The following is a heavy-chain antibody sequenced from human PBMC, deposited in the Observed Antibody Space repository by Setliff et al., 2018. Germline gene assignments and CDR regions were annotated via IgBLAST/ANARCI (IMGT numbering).Heavy chain of an antibody. Sequence: GESLKISCKGSGYSSSNYWIGWVRQMPGKGLEWMGIVYPGDSDTRYSPSFEGQVTISADKSISTAYLQWSSLKASDSAMYYCARLLNGYNSYDYYYMDVWGKGTTVTVSS. CDR2: VYPGDSDT. J-gene: IGHJ6*03. D-gene: IGHD5-12*01. CDR1: GYSSSNYW. V-gene: IGHV5-51*01. CDR3: ARLLNGYNSYDYYYMDV.